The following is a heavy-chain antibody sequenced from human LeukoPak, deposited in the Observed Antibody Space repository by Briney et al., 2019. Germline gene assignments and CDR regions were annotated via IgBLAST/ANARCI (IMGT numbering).Heavy chain of an antibody. V-gene: IGHV3-23*01. D-gene: IGHD6-19*01. CDR3: AKIRYGSVWFSFDY. Sequence: GASLRLSCAASGFTFSSYAMSWVRQAPGKGLEWVSAISGSGGSTYYADSVKGRFTISRDNSKNTLYLQMNSLRAEDTAVYYCAKIRYGSVWFSFDYRGQGTLVTVSS. J-gene: IGHJ4*02. CDR2: ISGSGGST. CDR1: GFTFSSYA.